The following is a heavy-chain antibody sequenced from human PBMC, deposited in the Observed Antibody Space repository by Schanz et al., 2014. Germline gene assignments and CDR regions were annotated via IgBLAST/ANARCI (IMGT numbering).Heavy chain of an antibody. J-gene: IGHJ4*02. Sequence: QAQLVESGGGVVQPGRSLRLSCVASGFTFISYDIHWVRQAPGKGLEWVAVIRYDGRNKNFVESVKGRFTISRDSSKNTLYLQMNSLRADDTAVYYCAKSKSQLPRFDYWGQGTLVAVSS. CDR3: AKSKSQLPRFDY. CDR1: GFTFISYD. V-gene: IGHV3-33*06. D-gene: IGHD2-21*01. CDR2: IRYDGRNK.